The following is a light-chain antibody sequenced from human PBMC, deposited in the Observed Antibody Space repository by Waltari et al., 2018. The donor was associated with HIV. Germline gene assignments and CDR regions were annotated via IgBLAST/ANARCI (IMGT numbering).Light chain of an antibody. V-gene: IGLV1-40*01. Sequence: QSVLTQPPSVSGAPGQRVTISCTGSSSNIGAGYDVHWYQQLPGTAPKLLIYGYTTRPSGVPERFSGSKSGTAASLAITELQAEDEADYYCQSYDSSLSVVFGGGTKLTVL. J-gene: IGLJ2*01. CDR2: GYT. CDR3: QSYDSSLSVV. CDR1: SSNIGAGYD.